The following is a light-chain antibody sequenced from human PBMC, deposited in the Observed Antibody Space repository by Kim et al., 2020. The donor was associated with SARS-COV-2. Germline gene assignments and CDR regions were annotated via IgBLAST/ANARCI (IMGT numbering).Light chain of an antibody. V-gene: IGKV1-9*01. Sequence: ASIGDRVTITCRARQCVGSSFALYQQLPGQAPKLLIYGASTLQSGVPSRFSGSGAGTYFTLTISSLQPEDFATYFCQQLHISPYSFGQGTKLEI. CDR1: QCVGSS. J-gene: IGKJ2*01. CDR2: GAS. CDR3: QQLHISPYS.